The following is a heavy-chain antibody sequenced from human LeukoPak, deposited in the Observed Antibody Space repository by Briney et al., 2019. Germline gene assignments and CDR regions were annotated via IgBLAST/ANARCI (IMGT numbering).Heavy chain of an antibody. CDR3: AILDIVVVPAARPFDY. CDR2: ISGSGGST. V-gene: IGHV3-23*01. Sequence: GGSLRLSCAASGFTFSSYAMSWVRQAPGKGLEWVSAISGSGGSTYYADSVKGRFTISRDNSKNTRYLQMNSLRAEDTAVYYCAILDIVVVPAARPFDYWGQGTLATVSS. J-gene: IGHJ4*02. CDR1: GFTFSSYA. D-gene: IGHD2-2*03.